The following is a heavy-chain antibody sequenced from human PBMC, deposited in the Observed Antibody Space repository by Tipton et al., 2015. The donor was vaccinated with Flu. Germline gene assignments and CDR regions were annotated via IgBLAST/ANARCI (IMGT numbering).Heavy chain of an antibody. D-gene: IGHD2/OR15-2a*01. Sequence: TLSLTCAVSGYSISRGYHWGWIRQPPGKGLEWIGSIYHNGDIHFNPSLKSRVSISVDTSNNRFSLNLTSVTAADTAVYYCARAEIGDFDYWGQGTLVTVSS. CDR1: GYSISRGYH. CDR2: IYHNGDI. CDR3: ARAEIGDFDY. J-gene: IGHJ4*02. V-gene: IGHV4-38-2*01.